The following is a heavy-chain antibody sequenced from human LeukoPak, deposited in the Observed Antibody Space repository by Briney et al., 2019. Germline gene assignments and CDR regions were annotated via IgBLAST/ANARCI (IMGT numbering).Heavy chain of an antibody. V-gene: IGHV3-48*03. J-gene: IGHJ3*02. CDR3: AKDRDPSPAPGAFDI. CDR1: GFTFSSYE. D-gene: IGHD2-2*01. Sequence: PGGSLRLSCAASGFTFSSYEMNWVRQAPGKGLEWVSYISSSGSTIYYADSVKGRFTISRDNAKNSLYLQMNSLRAEDTALYYCAKDRDPSPAPGAFDIWGQGTMVTVSS. CDR2: ISSSGSTI.